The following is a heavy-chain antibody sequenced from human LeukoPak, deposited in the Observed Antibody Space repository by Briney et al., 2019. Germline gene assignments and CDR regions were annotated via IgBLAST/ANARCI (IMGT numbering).Heavy chain of an antibody. D-gene: IGHD6-19*01. V-gene: IGHV3-23*01. CDR2: ISGSGGST. J-gene: IGHJ4*02. CDR3: AKDSRLHSSGWSFDY. Sequence: GGSLRLSCAASGFTFSSYAMSWVRQAPGKGLERVSAISGSGGSTYYADSVKGRFTISRDNSKNTLYLQMNSLRAEDTAVYYCAKDSRLHSSGWSFDYWGQGTLVTVSS. CDR1: GFTFSSYA.